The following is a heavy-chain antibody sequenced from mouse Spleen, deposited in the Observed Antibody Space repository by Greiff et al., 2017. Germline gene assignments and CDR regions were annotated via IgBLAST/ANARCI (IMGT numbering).Heavy chain of an antibody. J-gene: IGHJ3*01. CDR1: GYTFTSYW. CDR2: IDPSDSYT. CDR3: ARTGNYYGSSYAAY. V-gene: IGHV1-50*01. Sequence: QVQLQQPGAELVKPGASVKLSCKASGYTFTSYWMQWVKQRPGQGLEWIGEIDPSDSYTNYNQKFKGKATLTVDTSSSTAYMQLSSLTSEDSAVYYCARTGNYYGSSYAAYWGQGTLVTVSA. D-gene: IGHD1-1*01.